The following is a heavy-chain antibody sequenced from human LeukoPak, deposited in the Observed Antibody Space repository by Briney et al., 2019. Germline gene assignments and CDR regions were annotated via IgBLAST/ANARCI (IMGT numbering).Heavy chain of an antibody. V-gene: IGHV4-30-2*01. Sequence: SQTLSLTCAISGGSISSGGYSWSWIRQPPGKGLEWIGYIYHSGSTYYNPSLKSRVTISVDRSKNQFSLKLSSVTAADTAVYYCARGAGYCSSTSCLENNWFDPWGQGTLVTVSS. J-gene: IGHJ5*02. CDR2: IYHSGST. CDR1: GGSISSGGYS. D-gene: IGHD2-2*01. CDR3: ARGAGYCSSTSCLENNWFDP.